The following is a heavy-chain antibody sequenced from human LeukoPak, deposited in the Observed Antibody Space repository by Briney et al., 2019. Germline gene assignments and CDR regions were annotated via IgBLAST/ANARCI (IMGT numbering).Heavy chain of an antibody. J-gene: IGHJ4*02. Sequence: ASVKVSCKASGYTFTSYYMHWVRQAPGQGLEWMGIINPSGGSTSYAQKFQGRVTMTRDMSTSTVYMELSSLRSEDTAVYYCARGAIEVAAILGSDYWGQGTLVTVYS. D-gene: IGHD2-15*01. CDR3: ARGAIEVAAILGSDY. CDR2: INPSGGST. V-gene: IGHV1-46*01. CDR1: GYTFTSYY.